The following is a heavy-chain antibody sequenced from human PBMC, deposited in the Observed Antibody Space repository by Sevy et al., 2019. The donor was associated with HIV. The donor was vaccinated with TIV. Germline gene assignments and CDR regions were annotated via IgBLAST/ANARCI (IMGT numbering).Heavy chain of an antibody. CDR1: GFTFSSYT. V-gene: IGHV3-48*02. D-gene: IGHD1-26*01. CDR3: ARGYYGKGHIDY. CDR2: ISSGSSI. J-gene: IGHJ4*02. Sequence: GGSLRLSCTASGFTFSSYTFNWVRQAPGKGLEWVSQISSGSSIFYADSVKDRFTISRDNAKNSLYLQMNSLRDEDTAVYYCARGYYGKGHIDYWGQGTLVTVSS.